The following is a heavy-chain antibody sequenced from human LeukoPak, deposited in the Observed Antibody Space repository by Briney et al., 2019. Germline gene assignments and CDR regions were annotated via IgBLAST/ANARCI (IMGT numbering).Heavy chain of an antibody. J-gene: IGHJ4*02. V-gene: IGHV3-30*03. D-gene: IGHD3-22*01. CDR2: ISYDGSNK. Sequence: GGSLRLSCAASGFTFSSYGMHWVRQAPGKGLEWVAVISYDGSNKYYADSVKGRFTISRDNAKNSLYLQMNSLRAEDTAVYYCARTLYYDSSGYYGYWGQGTLVTVSS. CDR1: GFTFSSYG. CDR3: ARTLYYDSSGYYGY.